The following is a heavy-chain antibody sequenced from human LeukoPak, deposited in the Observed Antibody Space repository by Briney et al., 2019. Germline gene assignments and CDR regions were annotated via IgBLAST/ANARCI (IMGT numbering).Heavy chain of an antibody. CDR2: IYYSGST. J-gene: IGHJ3*02. CDR3: ARHRKYYDILTGYYEGAFDI. D-gene: IGHD3-9*01. V-gene: IGHV4-39*01. Sequence: PSETLSLICTVSGGSISSSSYYWGWIRQPPGKGLEWIGSIYYSGSTYYNPSLKSRVTISVDTSKNQFSLKLSSVTAADTAVYYCARHRKYYDILTGYYEGAFDIWGQGTMVTVSS. CDR1: GGSISSSSYY.